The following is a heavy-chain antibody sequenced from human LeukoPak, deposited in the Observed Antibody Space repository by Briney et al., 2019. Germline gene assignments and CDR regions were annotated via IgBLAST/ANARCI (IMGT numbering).Heavy chain of an antibody. V-gene: IGHV4-34*01. CDR3: ARVSLCSGGSCYSPYYYYYMDV. J-gene: IGHJ6*03. Sequence: PSETLSLTCVVYGGSFSGYYWSWLRQPPGKGLEWIGEINHSGSTGYNPSLKSRVTISVDTSKNQFSLKLSSVTAADTAVYYCARVSLCSGGSCYSPYYYYYMDVWGKGTTVTVSS. D-gene: IGHD2-15*01. CDR2: INHSGST. CDR1: GGSFSGYY.